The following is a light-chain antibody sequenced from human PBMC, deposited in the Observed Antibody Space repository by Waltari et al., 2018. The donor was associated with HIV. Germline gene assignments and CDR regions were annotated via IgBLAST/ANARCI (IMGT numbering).Light chain of an antibody. CDR3: HQYDTWPPANT. CDR2: AAS. CDR1: QSVSTN. V-gene: IGKV3-15*01. J-gene: IGKJ2*01. Sequence: EIVMTQSPATLSVSPGERATLSCRARQSVSTNVAWYQQKPGQAPRLVIYAASARATGIPVRFSGTGSGTEFTLTISSLQSEDFAVYYCHQYDTWPPANTCGQGTKLEIK.